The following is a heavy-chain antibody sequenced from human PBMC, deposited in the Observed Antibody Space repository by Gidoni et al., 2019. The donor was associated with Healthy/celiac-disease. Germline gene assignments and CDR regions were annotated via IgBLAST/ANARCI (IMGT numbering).Heavy chain of an antibody. CDR1: GFPFTSSA. Sequence: QMQLVQSGPEVKKPGTSVKVSCKASGFPFTSSAVQLVRQARGQRLEWIGWIVVGSGNTNYAQKFQERVTITRDMSTSTAYMELSSLRSEDTAVYYCAAEPSSTAGMDVWGQGTTVTVSS. V-gene: IGHV1-58*01. CDR2: IVVGSGNT. J-gene: IGHJ6*02. D-gene: IGHD2-2*01. CDR3: AAEPSSTAGMDV.